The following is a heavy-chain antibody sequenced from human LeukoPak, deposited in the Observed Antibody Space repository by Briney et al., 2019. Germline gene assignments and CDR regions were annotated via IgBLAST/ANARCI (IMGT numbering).Heavy chain of an antibody. V-gene: IGHV1-2*02. J-gene: IGHJ4*02. CDR1: GYTFTSYG. Sequence: ASVKVSCKASGYTFTSYGMNWVRQAPGQGLEWMGWINPNSGGTNYAQKFQGRVTMTRDTSISTAYMELSRLRSDDTAVYYCVRSAGSASGRIYSWYYFDYWGLGTLVIVSS. CDR2: INPNSGGT. D-gene: IGHD5-18*01. CDR3: VRSAGSASGRIYSWYYFDY.